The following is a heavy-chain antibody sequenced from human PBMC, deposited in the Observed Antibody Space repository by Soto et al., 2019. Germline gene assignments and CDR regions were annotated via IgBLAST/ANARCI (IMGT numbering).Heavy chain of an antibody. D-gene: IGHD3-10*01. V-gene: IGHV1-8*01. Sequence: QVQLVQSGAEVKKPGASVKVSCKASGYTFTSYDINWVRQATGQGLEWMGWMNPNSGNTGYAQKFQGRVTMTRNTSISTAYMELSSLRSEDTAVYYCARVWVEAGSYVFDYWGQGTLVTVSS. CDR3: ARVWVEAGSYVFDY. CDR2: MNPNSGNT. J-gene: IGHJ4*02. CDR1: GYTFTSYD.